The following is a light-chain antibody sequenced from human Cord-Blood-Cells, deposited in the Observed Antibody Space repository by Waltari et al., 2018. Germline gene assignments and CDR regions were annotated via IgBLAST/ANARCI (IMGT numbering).Light chain of an antibody. CDR2: EDN. Sequence: QSVLTQPPSVSAAPGQKVTISCSGSSSNTGNNYVSWYQPLPGTAPKLLIYEDNKRPSGIPDRFSGSKSGTSATLGITGLQTGDEADYYGGTWDSSLSAVVFGGGTKLTVL. CDR3: GTWDSSLSAVV. CDR1: SSNTGNNY. J-gene: IGLJ2*01. V-gene: IGLV1-51*02.